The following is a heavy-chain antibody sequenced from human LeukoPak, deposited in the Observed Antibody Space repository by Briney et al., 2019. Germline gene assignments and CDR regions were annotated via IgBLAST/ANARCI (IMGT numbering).Heavy chain of an antibody. D-gene: IGHD5-12*01. CDR1: GFIFSQYS. CDR3: ARDAGNSGYGCDL. V-gene: IGHV3-48*01. J-gene: IGHJ5*02. Sequence: PGGSLGLSCAASGFIFSQYSMNWVRQAPGKGLEWVSHIRSSSETFYADSVKGRFTISRDNARNSLYLQMNNLRGEDTAIYYCARDAGNSGYGCDLWGQGTLVTVSS. CDR2: IRSSSET.